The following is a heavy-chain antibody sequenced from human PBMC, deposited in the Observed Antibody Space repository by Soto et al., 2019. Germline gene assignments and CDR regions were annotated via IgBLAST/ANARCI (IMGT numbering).Heavy chain of an antibody. D-gene: IGHD3-10*01. Sequence: QVQLVQSGAELKKPGASAKVSCKASGYIFTSYGISWVRQAPGQGLEWMAWISVDSGNTNYAQNFQGRVTMTTDTSASNAHMELRSLRSDDTAVYYCARFNGSGTNYYMDVWGKGTTVIVSS. J-gene: IGHJ6*03. CDR1: GYIFTSYG. CDR2: ISVDSGNT. V-gene: IGHV1-18*01. CDR3: ARFNGSGTNYYMDV.